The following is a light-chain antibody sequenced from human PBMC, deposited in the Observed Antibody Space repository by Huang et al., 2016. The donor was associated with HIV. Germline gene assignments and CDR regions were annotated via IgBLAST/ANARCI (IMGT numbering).Light chain of an antibody. CDR3: QQDNNWLA. Sequence: EIVMTQSPATLSVSPGERATLSCRASQTVNSNLAWYQHKPGQAPRLLIYGASTRATGVPARFSGSGSGTKFTLTISSLQSEDFAVYYCQQDNNWLAFGQGTKVEIK. V-gene: IGKV3-15*01. CDR2: GAS. CDR1: QTVNSN. J-gene: IGKJ1*01.